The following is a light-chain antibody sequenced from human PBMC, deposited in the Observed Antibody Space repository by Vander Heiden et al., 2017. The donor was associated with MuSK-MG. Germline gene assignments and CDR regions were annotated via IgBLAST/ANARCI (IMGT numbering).Light chain of an antibody. Sequence: DIQMTHSPSSLSASVGDRVTITCRASQSISSYLNWYQQKPGKAPKLLIYAASSLQSGVPSRFSGSGSGTDFTLTISRLQPEDFATYYCQQCDSTPYTFGQGTKVEIK. CDR3: QQCDSTPYT. CDR2: AAS. CDR1: QSISSY. J-gene: IGKJ2*01. V-gene: IGKV1-39*01.